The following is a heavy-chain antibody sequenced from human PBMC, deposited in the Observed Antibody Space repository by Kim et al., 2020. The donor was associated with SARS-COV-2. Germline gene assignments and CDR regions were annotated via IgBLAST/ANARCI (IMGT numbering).Heavy chain of an antibody. V-gene: IGHV3-72*01. CDR2: SRNKANSYTT. D-gene: IGHD1-26*01. CDR1: GFTFSDHY. J-gene: IGHJ4*02. Sequence: GGSLRLSCAASGFTFSDHYMDWVRQAPGKGLEWVARSRNKANSYTTAYAASVKGRFTISRDESKNSLYLQINSLKTEDTAVYYCARVGGSYEFDYWGQGTLVTVSS. CDR3: ARVGGSYEFDY.